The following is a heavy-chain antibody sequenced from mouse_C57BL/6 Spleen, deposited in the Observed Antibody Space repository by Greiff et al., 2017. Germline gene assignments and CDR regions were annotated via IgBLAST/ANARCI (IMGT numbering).Heavy chain of an antibody. CDR1: GFPFSSYA. CDR3: TRDPRGMDY. CDR2: ISSGGDYI. Sequence: EVKVVESGEGLVKPGGSLKLSCAASGFPFSSYAMSWVRQTPEKRLEWVAYISSGGDYIYYADTVQGRFTISRDNARHTLYLQMSSLESEDTTMCYCTRDPRGMDYWGQGTSVTVSS. J-gene: IGHJ4*01. V-gene: IGHV5-9-1*02.